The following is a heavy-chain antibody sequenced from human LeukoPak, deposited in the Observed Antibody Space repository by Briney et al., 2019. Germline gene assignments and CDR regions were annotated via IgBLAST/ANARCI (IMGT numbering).Heavy chain of an antibody. V-gene: IGHV3-21*01. CDR2: ISSSSSYI. CDR1: GFTFSSYS. D-gene: IGHD3-3*01. J-gene: IGHJ4*02. CDR3: AGASIFLRVFDY. Sequence: GGSLRLSCAASGFTFSSYSMSWVRQAPGKGLEWVSSISSSSSYIYYADSVNGRFTLSRDNANNSLYLQMNSLRAEDTAVYYCAGASIFLRVFDYWRQGTLVTVSS.